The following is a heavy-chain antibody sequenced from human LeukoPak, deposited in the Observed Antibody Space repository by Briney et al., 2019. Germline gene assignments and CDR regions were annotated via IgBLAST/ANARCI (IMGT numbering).Heavy chain of an antibody. CDR3: ARYCSGGSCYRRALDY. J-gene: IGHJ4*02. D-gene: IGHD2-15*01. V-gene: IGHV5-51*01. CDR1: GYSFTSYW. CDR2: IYPVDSDT. Sequence: GESLKISCKGSGYSFTSYWIGWVGQMPGKGLEWMGIIYPVDSDTRYSPSCQGQVTISADQSISTAYLQWSSLKASDTAMYYCARYCSGGSCYRRALDYWGQGTLVTVSS.